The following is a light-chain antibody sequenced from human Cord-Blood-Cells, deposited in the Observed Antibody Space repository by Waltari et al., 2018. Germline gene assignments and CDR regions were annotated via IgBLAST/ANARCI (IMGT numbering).Light chain of an antibody. J-gene: IGKJ1*01. V-gene: IGKV3-15*01. Sequence: EIVMTQPPVTLSVSPGARATLSCRSSQSVSSNLAWYQQKPGQAPRRLIYGASTRDTGIPARFSGSGSGTEFTLTISSLQSEDVAVYYCQQYNNCPRTFGRGTKVEIK. CDR2: GAS. CDR1: QSVSSN. CDR3: QQYNNCPRT.